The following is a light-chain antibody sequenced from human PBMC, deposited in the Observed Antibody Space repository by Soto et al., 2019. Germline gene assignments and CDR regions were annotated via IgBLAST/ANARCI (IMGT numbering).Light chain of an antibody. CDR3: QQYGSSPSSFT. J-gene: IGKJ3*01. CDR2: GAS. CDR1: QSVSSSY. Sequence: EIVLTQSPGTLSLSPGERATLSCRASQSVSSSYLAWYQQKPGQAPRLLIYGASSRATGITDRFSGSGSGTDFTLTISRLEREDFAVYYCQQYGSSPSSFTFGPGTKVDIK. V-gene: IGKV3-20*01.